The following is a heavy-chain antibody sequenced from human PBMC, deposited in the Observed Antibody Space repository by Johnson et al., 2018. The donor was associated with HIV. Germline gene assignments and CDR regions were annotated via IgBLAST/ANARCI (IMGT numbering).Heavy chain of an antibody. CDR3: ARRDSGSLSFDL. CDR1: GFTFSDYY. V-gene: IGHV3-11*01. J-gene: IGHJ3*01. CDR2: ISSSGSTI. Sequence: QVQLVESGGGLVQPGGSLRLSCAASGFTFSDYYMSWIRQAPGKGLEWVSYISSSGSTIYYADSVKGRFTISRDNDKSSVYMQMNNLRAEDTAFYYCARRDSGSLSFDLWGQGTMVTVSS. D-gene: IGHD1-26*01.